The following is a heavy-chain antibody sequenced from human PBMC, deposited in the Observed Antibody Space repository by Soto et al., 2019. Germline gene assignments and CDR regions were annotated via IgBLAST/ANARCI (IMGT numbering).Heavy chain of an antibody. CDR1: GFTFSSYV. CDR2: IGGSDGST. D-gene: IGHD1-1*01. Sequence: XGSLRLSCAASGFTFSSYVMGWVRQAPGKGLEWVSTIGGSDGSTYYADSAKGRFTISRDNSKNTLYLQMNSLRAEDTAIYYCAKRNDGRDWPYYFDSWGQGTLVTVSS. V-gene: IGHV3-23*01. J-gene: IGHJ4*02. CDR3: AKRNDGRDWPYYFDS.